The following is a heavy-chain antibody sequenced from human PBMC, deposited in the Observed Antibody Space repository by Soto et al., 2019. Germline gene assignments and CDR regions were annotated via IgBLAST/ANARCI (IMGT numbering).Heavy chain of an antibody. Sequence: GGSLKLSCAASGFTFSNSAMSWVRQAPGKGLEWVSAISGSGSSAHYADSVKGRFTISRDNSKNTLYLQMNSLRAEDTAVYYCASGSSTPTNWFGPWGQGTLVTVSS. J-gene: IGHJ5*02. CDR1: GFTFSNSA. V-gene: IGHV3-23*01. CDR2: ISGSGSSA. D-gene: IGHD2-2*01. CDR3: ASGSSTPTNWFGP.